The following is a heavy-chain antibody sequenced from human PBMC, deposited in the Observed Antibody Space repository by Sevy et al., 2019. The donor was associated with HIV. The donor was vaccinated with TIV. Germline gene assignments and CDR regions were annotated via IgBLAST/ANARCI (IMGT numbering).Heavy chain of an antibody. Sequence: GGSLRLSCVASGFTFNTYWMTWVRQAPGKGLEWVANINPDGSEKDYVDSLKGRFTVSGDNAETSLYLHMNSLRVEDTAVYFCARLLWDVVVVPGTTPGQYFDYWGQGTLVTVSS. CDR2: INPDGSEK. CDR3: ARLLWDVVVVPGTTPGQYFDY. J-gene: IGHJ4*02. D-gene: IGHD2-2*01. CDR1: GFTFNTYW. V-gene: IGHV3-7*01.